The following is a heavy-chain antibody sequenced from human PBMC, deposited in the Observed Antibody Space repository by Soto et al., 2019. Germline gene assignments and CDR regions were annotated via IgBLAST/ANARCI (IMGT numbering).Heavy chain of an antibody. J-gene: IGHJ6*02. Sequence: QVQLQESGPGLVKPSGTLSLTCAVSGGSXXXXXXXXXVRQPPGKGLEWIGEIYHSGSTNYNTSXKXXXXXXVDXXXXXXXLXXXSXTAADTAVYYCARVSGSYYYGMDVWGQGTTVTVSS. CDR1: GGSXXXXXX. CDR2: IYHSGST. V-gene: IGHV4-4*02. CDR3: ARVSGSYYYGMDV.